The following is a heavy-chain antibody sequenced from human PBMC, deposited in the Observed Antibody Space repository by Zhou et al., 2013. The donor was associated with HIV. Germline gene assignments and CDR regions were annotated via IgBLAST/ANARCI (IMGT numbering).Heavy chain of an antibody. CDR2: INPNSAGQ. V-gene: IGHV1-2*02. CDR3: ARDTNKVTGSVLGDTFDI. Sequence: QVQLVQSEAEVKKIGASVKVSCKASGYIFTDYYIHWVRQAPGQGLEWVGWINPNSAGQNFGQRFQGRVTMTRDTSIRTAYMDLSRLTSDDTAIYYCARDTNKVTGSVLGDTFDIWGQGTMVTVSS. D-gene: IGHD2-21*02. J-gene: IGHJ3*02. CDR1: GYIFTDYY.